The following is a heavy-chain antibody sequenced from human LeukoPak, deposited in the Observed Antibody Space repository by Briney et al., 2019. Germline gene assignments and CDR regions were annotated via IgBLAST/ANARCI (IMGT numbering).Heavy chain of an antibody. CDR1: GFSLINCD. V-gene: IGHV3-30*02. D-gene: IGHD5-24*01. Sequence: GGSLRLSCAPSGFSLINCDMHWVRQTPGKGLEWVAFIHYDGSEKYYADSLKGRFTISRDNSKNTLYLQMNSLRGEDTAVYYCARNRVGFYYADAFDMWGQGTMVTVSS. CDR2: IHYDGSEK. J-gene: IGHJ3*02. CDR3: ARNRVGFYYADAFDM.